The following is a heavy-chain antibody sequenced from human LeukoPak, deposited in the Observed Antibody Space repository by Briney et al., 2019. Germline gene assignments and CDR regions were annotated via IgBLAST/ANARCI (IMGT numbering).Heavy chain of an antibody. Sequence: PSQTLSLTCTVSGGSISSGGYYWSWIRQPPGKGLEWIGYIYHSGSTYYNPSLKSRVTISVDRSKNQFSLKLSSVTAADTAVYYCARDSIAGSSSSNWFDPWGQGTLVTVSS. CDR3: ARDSIAGSSSSNWFDP. V-gene: IGHV4-30-2*01. CDR2: IYHSGST. CDR1: GGSISSGGYY. J-gene: IGHJ5*02. D-gene: IGHD6-6*01.